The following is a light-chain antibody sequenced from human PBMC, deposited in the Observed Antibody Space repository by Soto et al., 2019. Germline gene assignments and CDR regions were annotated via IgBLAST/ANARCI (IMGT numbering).Light chain of an antibody. J-gene: IGLJ3*02. V-gene: IGLV1-44*01. Sequence: QSVLTQSPSASGTPGQRVTISCSGSSSNIGSNTVDWYQQVPGTAPKLLIYSNDQRPSGVPDRFSGSKSGTSASLAISGLQSGDEADYYCAAWDDSLKGVVFGGGTKLTVL. CDR2: SND. CDR1: SSNIGSNT. CDR3: AAWDDSLKGVV.